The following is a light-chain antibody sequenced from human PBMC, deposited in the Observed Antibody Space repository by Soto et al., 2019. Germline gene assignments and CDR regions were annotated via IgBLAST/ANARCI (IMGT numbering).Light chain of an antibody. CDR2: AAS. CDR3: QQSYSAPKT. J-gene: IGKJ1*01. Sequence: LSASVGDRVVITCRATQTIRTYLNWYQQRPGKAPKLLISAASTLQTGVPSRFSGSGSETDFTLTSTSLQPEDFATYFCQQSYSAPKTFGQGTQVEIK. V-gene: IGKV1-39*01. CDR1: QTIRTY.